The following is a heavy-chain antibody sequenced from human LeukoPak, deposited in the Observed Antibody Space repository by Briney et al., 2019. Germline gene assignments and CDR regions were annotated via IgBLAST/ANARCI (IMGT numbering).Heavy chain of an antibody. D-gene: IGHD5-24*01. CDR3: ARVGDGLNDAFDL. CDR2: INPNNGGT. Sequence: GASVKVSCKASGYTFTGYYMNWVRQAPGQGLEWVGRINPNNGGTNYAQKFQGRVTMTRDTSITTAYMELSRLRSDDTAVYYCARVGDGLNDAFDLWGQGTMVTVSS. CDR1: GYTFTGYY. J-gene: IGHJ3*01. V-gene: IGHV1-2*06.